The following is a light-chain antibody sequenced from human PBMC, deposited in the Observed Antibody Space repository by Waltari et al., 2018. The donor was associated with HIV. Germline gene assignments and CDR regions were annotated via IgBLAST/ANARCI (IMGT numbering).Light chain of an antibody. Sequence: DIVMTQSPLSLPVTPGEPASISCRSSQSLLHSNGYNYLDWYLQKPGQSPQLRIYLGPNRASGVPDRCSGSGSGTDVTLKSSRVEAEYVGVYYCMQALQTPFTFGPGTKVDIK. CDR3: MQALQTPFT. CDR1: QSLLHSNGYNY. J-gene: IGKJ3*01. V-gene: IGKV2-28*01. CDR2: LGP.